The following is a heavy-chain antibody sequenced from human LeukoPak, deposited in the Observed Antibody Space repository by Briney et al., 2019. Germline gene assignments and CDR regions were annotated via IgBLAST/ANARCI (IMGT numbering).Heavy chain of an antibody. V-gene: IGHV4-4*07. CDR1: GGSISSYY. J-gene: IGHJ4*02. CDR2: IYTSGST. Sequence: SETLSLTCTVSGGSISSYYWSWIRQPAGKGLEWIGRIYTSGSTNYNPSLKSRVTMSVDTSKNQFSLKLSSVTAADSAVYYCARDAPMVRGVMGYYFDYWGQGTLVTVSS. D-gene: IGHD3-10*01. CDR3: ARDAPMVRGVMGYYFDY.